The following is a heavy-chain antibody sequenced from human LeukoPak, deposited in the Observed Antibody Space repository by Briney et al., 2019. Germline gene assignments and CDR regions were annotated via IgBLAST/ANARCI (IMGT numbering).Heavy chain of an antibody. J-gene: IGHJ4*02. CDR3: ARDQRTYDILTGYGY. CDR2: IIPIFGTA. V-gene: IGHV1-69*13. Sequence: SVKVSCKASGYTFTSYGISWVRQAPGQGLEWMGGIIPIFGTANYAQKFQGRVTITADESTSTAYMELSSLRSEDTAVYYCARDQRTYDILTGYGYWGQGTLVTVSS. D-gene: IGHD3-9*01. CDR1: GYTFTSYG.